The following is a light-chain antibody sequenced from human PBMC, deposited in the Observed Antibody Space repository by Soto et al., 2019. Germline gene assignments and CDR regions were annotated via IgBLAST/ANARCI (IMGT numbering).Light chain of an antibody. CDR3: SSYTSTTSRV. CDR1: SSDVGGYNY. V-gene: IGLV2-14*01. J-gene: IGLJ1*01. Sequence: QSVLTQPASVSGSPGQSITISCTGTSSDVGGYNYVSWYQQHPGKGPKLMIYDVSNRPSGVSNRFSGSKSGNTASLTISGLQAEDEADYNCSSYTSTTSRVFGAGTRSPS. CDR2: DVS.